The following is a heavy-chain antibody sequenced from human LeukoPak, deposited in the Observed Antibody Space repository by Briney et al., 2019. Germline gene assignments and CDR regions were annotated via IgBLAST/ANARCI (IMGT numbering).Heavy chain of an antibody. CDR3: ARHMTTANNWFDP. D-gene: IGHD4-17*01. Sequence: SVKVSCKASVYTFTGYYMHWVRQAPGQGLEWMGWINSNSGRTNYEQRFQGRVIMTRDTSISTAYMELSRLRFDDTAVYYCARHMTTANNWFDPWGQGTLVTVAS. V-gene: IGHV1-2*02. CDR2: INSNSGRT. J-gene: IGHJ5*02. CDR1: VYTFTGYY.